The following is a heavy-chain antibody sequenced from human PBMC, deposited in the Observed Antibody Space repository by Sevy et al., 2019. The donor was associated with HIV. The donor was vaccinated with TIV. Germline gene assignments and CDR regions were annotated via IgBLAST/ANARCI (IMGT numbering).Heavy chain of an antibody. CDR3: AAGNSVGIAVS. D-gene: IGHD6-13*01. CDR2: IYASGNT. CDR1: GDSINNYY. Sequence: SETLSLTCTVSGDSINNYYWSWIRQPAGKGLEVIGRIYASGNTDYNPSLKSRVTMSVDTSNNQFSLRLRSVTAADTAAYYCAAGNSVGIAVSWVQGTLVTVSS. V-gene: IGHV4-4*07. J-gene: IGHJ5*02.